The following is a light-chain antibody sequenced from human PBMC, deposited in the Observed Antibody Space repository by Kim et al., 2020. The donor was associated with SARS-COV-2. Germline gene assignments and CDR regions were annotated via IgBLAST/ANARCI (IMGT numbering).Light chain of an antibody. CDR3: RSYDSSNHWV. CDR1: SGSIASNY. J-gene: IGLJ3*02. CDR2: EDN. Sequence: NFMLTQPHSVSESPGKTVTISCTRSSGSIASNYVQWYQQRPGSAPTTVIYEDNQRPSGVPDRFSGSIDSSSNSASLTISGLKTEDEADYYCRSYDSSNHWVFVGGTQLPVL. V-gene: IGLV6-57*04.